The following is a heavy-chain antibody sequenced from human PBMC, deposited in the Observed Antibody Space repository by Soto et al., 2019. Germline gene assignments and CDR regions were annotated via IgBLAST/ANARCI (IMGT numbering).Heavy chain of an antibody. J-gene: IGHJ4*02. Sequence: QPGGSLRLSCAASGFTFSSYAMSWVRQAPGKGLEWVSAISGSGGSTYYADSVKGRFTISRDNSKNTLYLQMNSLGAEDTAVYYCAKGSDIVVVVAATDPADYWGQGTLVTVSS. CDR1: GFTFSSYA. D-gene: IGHD2-15*01. V-gene: IGHV3-23*01. CDR3: AKGSDIVVVVAATDPADY. CDR2: ISGSGGST.